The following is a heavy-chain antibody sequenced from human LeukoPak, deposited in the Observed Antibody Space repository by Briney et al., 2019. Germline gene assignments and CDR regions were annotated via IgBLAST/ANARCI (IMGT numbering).Heavy chain of an antibody. J-gene: IGHJ4*02. V-gene: IGHV4-59*01. CDR2: IYYSGST. CDR1: GGSISGCY. D-gene: IGHD6-25*01. CDR3: ARGRGYADY. Sequence: SVTLSLTCTVSGGSISGCYWSWIRQPPGKGLEWIGYIYYSGSTNYNPSLKSRVTMSVDTSKNQFPLKLTSVTSADTALYYCARGRGYADYWGQGALVTVSS.